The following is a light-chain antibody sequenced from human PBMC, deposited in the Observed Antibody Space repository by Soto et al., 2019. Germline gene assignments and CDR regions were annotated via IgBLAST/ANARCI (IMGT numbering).Light chain of an antibody. J-gene: IGKJ1*01. V-gene: IGKV3-20*01. CDR2: DAS. Sequence: EIVLTQSPGTLSLSPGERATLSCRASQSVSKTYLAWYQQKPGQAPRLLIHDASSRATGIPARFSGGGSGTDFTLTISRLEPEDFAVYYCQQYGGTPGTFGQGTKVDIK. CDR3: QQYGGTPGT. CDR1: QSVSKTY.